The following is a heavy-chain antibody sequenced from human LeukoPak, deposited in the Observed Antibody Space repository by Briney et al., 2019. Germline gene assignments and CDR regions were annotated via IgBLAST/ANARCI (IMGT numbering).Heavy chain of an antibody. J-gene: IGHJ5*02. V-gene: IGHV4-59*01. CDR1: GGSISSYY. D-gene: IGHD3-10*01. CDR3: ASSPRGWGWFDP. Sequence: WETLSLTCTVSGGSISSYYWSWIRQPPGKGLEWIGYIYYSGSTNYSPSLKSRVTISVDTSKNQFSLKLSSVTAADTAVYYCASSPRGWGWFDPWGQGTLVTVSS. CDR2: IYYSGST.